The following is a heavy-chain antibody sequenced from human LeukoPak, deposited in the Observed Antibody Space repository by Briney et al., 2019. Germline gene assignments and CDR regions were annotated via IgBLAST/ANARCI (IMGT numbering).Heavy chain of an antibody. V-gene: IGHV3-23*01. CDR2: ISGSGGST. J-gene: IGHJ4*02. CDR3: AKGISGDYYANPFDY. CDR1: GFTFGHYA. D-gene: IGHD4-17*01. Sequence: PGASLRLSCAASGFTFGHYAMSWVRQAPGKGLEWVSAISGSGGSTYYADSVKGRFTISRDNSKNTLYLQMNSLRAEDTAVYYCAKGISGDYYANPFDYWGQGTLVTVSS.